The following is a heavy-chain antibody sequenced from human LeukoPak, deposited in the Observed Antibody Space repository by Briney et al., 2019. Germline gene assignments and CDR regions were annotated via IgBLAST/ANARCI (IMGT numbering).Heavy chain of an antibody. Sequence: SETLSLTCTVSGGSISSGGYYWSWIRQHPGKGLEWIGYIYYSGSTYYNPSPKSRVTISVDTSKNQFSLKLSSVTAADTAVYYCARDADSNYGRWFDPWGQGTLVTVSS. V-gene: IGHV4-31*03. J-gene: IGHJ5*02. D-gene: IGHD4-11*01. CDR3: ARDADSNYGRWFDP. CDR2: IYYSGST. CDR1: GGSISSGGYY.